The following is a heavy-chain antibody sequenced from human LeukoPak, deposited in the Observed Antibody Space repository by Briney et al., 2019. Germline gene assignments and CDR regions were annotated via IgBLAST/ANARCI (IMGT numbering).Heavy chain of an antibody. J-gene: IGHJ6*04. CDR2: ISSIGSTI. CDR1: GFIFSNYE. D-gene: IGHD6-19*01. CDR3: ARSDEITVADSYYYYAMDV. V-gene: IGHV3-48*03. Sequence: GGSLRLSCVASGFIFSNYEMNWVRQAPGKGLEWLPYISSIGSTIYYADCVKGRFTISRDNAKKSLYLQMNSLRAEDTAVYFCARSDEITVADSYYYYAMDVWGIGTTVTVSS.